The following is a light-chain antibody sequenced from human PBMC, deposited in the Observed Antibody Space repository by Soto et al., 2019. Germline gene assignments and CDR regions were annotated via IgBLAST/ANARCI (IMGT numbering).Light chain of an antibody. Sequence: QSVLTQPPSASGSPGQSVTISCTGSSSDVGGYHYVSWYQQYPGKAPKLLIYDVTTRPSGVPDRFSGSKSGDTASLTISGLQAEDEAHYYCSSYGGSNNVLFGGGTKVTVL. CDR1: SSDVGGYHY. CDR2: DVT. J-gene: IGLJ2*01. V-gene: IGLV2-8*01. CDR3: SSYGGSNNVL.